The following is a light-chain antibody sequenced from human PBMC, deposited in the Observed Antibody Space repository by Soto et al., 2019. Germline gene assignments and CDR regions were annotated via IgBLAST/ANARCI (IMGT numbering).Light chain of an antibody. V-gene: IGLV2-14*03. Sequence: QSVLTQPASVSGSPGQSITVSCTGTSSDVGGYNSVSWYQQHPGEPPKLIIYEVSNRPSGVSDRFSGSKSGNTASLTISGLQAEDEADYYCSSYTSTSSYVFATGTKVTVL. CDR3: SSYTSTSSYV. J-gene: IGLJ1*01. CDR1: SSDVGGYNS. CDR2: EVS.